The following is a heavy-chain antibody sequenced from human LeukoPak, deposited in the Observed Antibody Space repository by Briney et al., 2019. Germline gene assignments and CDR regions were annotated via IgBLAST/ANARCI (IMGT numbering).Heavy chain of an antibody. J-gene: IGHJ6*02. V-gene: IGHV1-69*13. Sequence: SVSVSCEVSGVTFSTYAISWVRQSPGQGLEWMGGITPIFGTANYAQKFQCGVTITADESTSTAYMELSSLRSEDTAVYYCASAGPPYSSGWYVPRDYYYYGMDVWGQGTTVTVSS. CDR2: ITPIFGTA. CDR3: ASAGPPYSSGWYVPRDYYYYGMDV. D-gene: IGHD6-19*01. CDR1: GVTFSTYA.